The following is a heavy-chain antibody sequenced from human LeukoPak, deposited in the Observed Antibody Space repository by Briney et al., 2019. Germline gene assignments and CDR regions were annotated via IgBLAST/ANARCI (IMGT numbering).Heavy chain of an antibody. CDR2: ISYDGSNK. CDR1: GFTFSSYG. V-gene: IGHV3-30*18. D-gene: IGHD3-9*01. Sequence: GRSLRLSCAASGFTFSSYGMDWVRQAPGKGLEWVAVISYDGSNKYYADSVKGRFTISRDNSKNTLYLQMNSLRAEDTAVYYCAKDSERYFDWPYYFDYWGQGTLVTVSS. J-gene: IGHJ4*02. CDR3: AKDSERYFDWPYYFDY.